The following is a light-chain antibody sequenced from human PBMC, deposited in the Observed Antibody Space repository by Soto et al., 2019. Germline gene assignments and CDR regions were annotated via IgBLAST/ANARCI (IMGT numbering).Light chain of an antibody. CDR2: DVS. CDR1: QSISGW. J-gene: IGKJ1*01. Sequence: DIQMTQSPSTLSASLGDRVTITCRASQSISGWLAWYQQKPGKAPKLLIYDVSSLESGVPSRFSGSGSGTEFTLTISSLQPDDFETYSCQQSYSNTWTFGQGTKVDIK. V-gene: IGKV1-5*01. CDR3: QQSYSNTWT.